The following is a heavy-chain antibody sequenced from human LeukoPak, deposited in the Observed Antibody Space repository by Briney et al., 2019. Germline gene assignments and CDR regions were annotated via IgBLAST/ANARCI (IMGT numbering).Heavy chain of an antibody. CDR3: ARDLVVAGSFY. V-gene: IGHV4-39*07. D-gene: IGHD3-10*01. CDR1: GGSISSSRYF. CDR2: IYYGRST. J-gene: IGHJ4*02. Sequence: SEPASLLRSVSGGSISSSRYFWRGIRAPPGKGLELIRSIYYGRSTSSNPSLMGRVTIPVDTSKNQSSLKLSSVTAADTAVYYCARDLVVAGSFYWGQGTLVSVSS.